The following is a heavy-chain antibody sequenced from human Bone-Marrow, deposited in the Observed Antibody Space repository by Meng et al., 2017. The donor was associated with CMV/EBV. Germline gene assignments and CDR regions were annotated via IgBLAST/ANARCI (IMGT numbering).Heavy chain of an antibody. D-gene: IGHD2-15*01. J-gene: IGHJ4*02. CDR1: GFTFSSYW. CDR3: AREFEGCSGGSCYSLFDY. V-gene: IGHV3-74*01. Sequence: GGSLRLSCAASGFTFSSYWMHWVRQAPGKGLVWVSRINSDGSSTSYADSVKGRFTISRDNAKNTLYLQMNSLRAEDTAVYYCAREFEGCSGGSCYSLFDYWGQGTLVTVYS. CDR2: INSDGSST.